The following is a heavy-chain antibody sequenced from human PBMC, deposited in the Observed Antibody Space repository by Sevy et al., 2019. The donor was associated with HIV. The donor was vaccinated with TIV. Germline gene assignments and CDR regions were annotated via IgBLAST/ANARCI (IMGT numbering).Heavy chain of an antibody. J-gene: IGHJ4*02. V-gene: IGHV3-15*01. D-gene: IGHD3-3*01. CDR1: GITFSHTW. CDR3: TTVPADYDFWL. Sequence: GGSLRLSCAASGITFSHTWMSWVRQAPGKGLEWVGRIKSKTDGGTTDYAAPVKGRFTISRDDSKNTLYLQMNSLKTEDTAVYYCTTVPADYDFWLWGQGTLVTVSS. CDR2: IKSKTDGGTT.